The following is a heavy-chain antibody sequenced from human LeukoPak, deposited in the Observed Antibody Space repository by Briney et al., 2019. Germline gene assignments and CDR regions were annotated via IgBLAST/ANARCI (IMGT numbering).Heavy chain of an antibody. D-gene: IGHD6-13*01. CDR1: GFIFSSYA. CDR3: ARGIDYYYHGMDV. Sequence: TGGSLRLSCAASGFIFSSYAMHWVRQAPGKGLEWVAVISYDGSSNYYSDSVTGRVTISRDNSKNTLYLQMNSLRAEDTAVYYCARGIDYYYHGMDVWGQGTTVTVSS. V-gene: IGHV3-30*03. J-gene: IGHJ6*02. CDR2: ISYDGSSN.